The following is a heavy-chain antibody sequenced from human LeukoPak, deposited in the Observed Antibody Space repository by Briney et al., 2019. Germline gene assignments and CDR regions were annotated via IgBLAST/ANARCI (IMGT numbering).Heavy chain of an antibody. CDR1: GFTFANYD. V-gene: IGHV3-23*01. CDR2: IRASGTT. D-gene: IGHD4-17*01. Sequence: PGGSLRLSCAASGFTFANYDMNWVRQAPGKGLEWVSVIRASGTTYYAESVKGRFTISRDNSKNTLYLQMESLRVEDTALYYCARDSPRGVGYGDLDYWGQGALVTVSS. J-gene: IGHJ4*02. CDR3: ARDSPRGVGYGDLDY.